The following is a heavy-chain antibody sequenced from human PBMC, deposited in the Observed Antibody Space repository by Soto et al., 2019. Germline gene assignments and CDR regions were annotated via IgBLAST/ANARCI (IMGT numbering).Heavy chain of an antibody. CDR1: GGSISSSSYY. CDR2: IYYSGST. V-gene: IGHV4-39*01. J-gene: IGHJ3*02. Sequence: SETLSLTCTVSGGSISSSSYYWGWIRQPPGKGLEWIGSIYYSGSTYYNPSLKSRVTISVDTSKNQFSLKLSSVSAADTAVYYCARQPKDAFDIWGQGTMVTVSS. CDR3: ARQPKDAFDI.